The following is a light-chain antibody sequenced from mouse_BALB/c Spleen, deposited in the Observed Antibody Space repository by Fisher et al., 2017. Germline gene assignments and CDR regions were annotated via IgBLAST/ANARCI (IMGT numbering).Light chain of an antibody. J-gene: IGKJ1*01. CDR3: HQWSSYRT. Sequence: IVITQSPAIMSASPGEKVTMTCSASSSVSYMHWYQQKSGTSPKRWIYDTSKLAFGVPARFSGSGSGTSYSLTISSMEAEDAADYYCHQWSSYRTFGGGTKLEIK. CDR2: DTS. CDR1: SSVSY. V-gene: IGKV4-59*01.